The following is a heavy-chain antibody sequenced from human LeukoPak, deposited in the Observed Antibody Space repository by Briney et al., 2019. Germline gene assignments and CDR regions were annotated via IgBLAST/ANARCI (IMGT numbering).Heavy chain of an antibody. CDR2: IYYSGST. D-gene: IGHD1-14*01. CDR3: ARQTVTPDDAFDI. CDR1: GGSIRSSSYY. J-gene: IGHJ3*02. V-gene: IGHV4-39*01. Sequence: SETLSLTCTVSGGSIRSSSYYWGWIRQPPGKGLEWIGSIYYSGSTYYNPSLKSRVTISVDTSKNQFSLKLSSVTAADTAVYYCARQTVTPDDAFDIWGQGTMVTVSS.